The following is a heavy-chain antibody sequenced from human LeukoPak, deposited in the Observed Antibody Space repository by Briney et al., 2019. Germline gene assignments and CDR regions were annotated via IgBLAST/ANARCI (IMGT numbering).Heavy chain of an antibody. D-gene: IGHD6-13*01. CDR1: GGTFSSYA. Sequence: SVKVSCKASGGTFSSYAISWVRQAPGQGLEWMGGIIPIFGTANYAQKFQGRVTITADKSTSTAYMELSSLRSEDTAVYYCATRSSFYDAFDIWGQGTMVTVSS. V-gene: IGHV1-69*06. J-gene: IGHJ3*02. CDR3: ATRSSFYDAFDI. CDR2: IIPIFGTA.